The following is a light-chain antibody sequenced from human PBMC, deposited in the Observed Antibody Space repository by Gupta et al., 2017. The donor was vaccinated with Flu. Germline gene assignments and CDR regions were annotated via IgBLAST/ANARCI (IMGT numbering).Light chain of an antibody. CDR2: AAS. Sequence: GDRVTITCRASQGISSYLAWYQQKPGKAPKLLIYAASTLQSGVPSRFSGSGSGTDFTLTISCLQSEDFATYYCQQYYSYPRTFGQGTKLEIK. V-gene: IGKV1-8*01. J-gene: IGKJ2*01. CDR3: QQYYSYPRT. CDR1: QGISSY.